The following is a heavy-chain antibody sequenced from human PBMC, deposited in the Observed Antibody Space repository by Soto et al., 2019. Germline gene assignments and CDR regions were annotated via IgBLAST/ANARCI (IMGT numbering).Heavy chain of an antibody. CDR3: ARGLYSSSGYYYYGMDV. CDR1: GFTFSSYA. Sequence: GGSLRLSCAASGFTFSSYAMHWVRQAPGKGLEWVAVISCDGSNKYYADSVKGRFTISRDNSKNTLYLQMNSLRAEDTAVYYCARGLYSSSGYYYYGMDVWGKGTTVTVSS. J-gene: IGHJ6*04. V-gene: IGHV3-30-3*01. D-gene: IGHD6-6*01. CDR2: ISCDGSNK.